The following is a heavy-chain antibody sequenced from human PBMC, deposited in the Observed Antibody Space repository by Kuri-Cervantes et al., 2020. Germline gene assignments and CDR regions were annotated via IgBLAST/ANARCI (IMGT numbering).Heavy chain of an antibody. CDR2: MNPNSGNT. V-gene: IGHV1-8*02. Sequence: ASVKVSCKASGYTFTSYDINWVRQATGQGLEWMGWMNPNSGNTGYAQRFQGRVTMTRDTSRSTAYMDLNSLRSDDTAVYYCARENPAAGLIDYWGQGTLVTVSS. D-gene: IGHD6-13*01. CDR3: ARENPAAGLIDY. CDR1: GYTFTSYD. J-gene: IGHJ4*02.